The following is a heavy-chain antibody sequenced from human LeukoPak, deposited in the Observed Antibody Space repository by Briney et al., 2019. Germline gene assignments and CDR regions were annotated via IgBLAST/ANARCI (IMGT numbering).Heavy chain of an antibody. Sequence: GGSLRLSCAASGFTFSSFWMHWVRQAPGKGLVWVSVINSDGYSTNYADSVKGRFTISRDNAKNTLYLQMNSLRAEDTAMYYCARTNGFDIWGQGTMVTVSS. CDR2: INSDGYST. J-gene: IGHJ3*02. V-gene: IGHV3-74*01. CDR1: GFTFSSFW. CDR3: ARTNGFDI.